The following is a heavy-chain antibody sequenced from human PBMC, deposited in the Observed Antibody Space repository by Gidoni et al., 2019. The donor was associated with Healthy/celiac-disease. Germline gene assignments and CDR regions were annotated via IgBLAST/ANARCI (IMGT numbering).Heavy chain of an antibody. CDR1: GFTFSSYG. V-gene: IGHV3-30*18. D-gene: IGHD3-3*01. CDR3: AKGGAGDFWSGYSNLVDY. Sequence: QVQLVESGGGVVQPGRSLRLSCAASGFTFSSYGMHWVRQAPGKGLEWVAVISYDGSNKYYADSVKGRFTISRDNSKNTLYLQMNSLRAEDTAVYYCAKGGAGDFWSGYSNLVDYWGQGTLVTVSS. CDR2: ISYDGSNK. J-gene: IGHJ4*02.